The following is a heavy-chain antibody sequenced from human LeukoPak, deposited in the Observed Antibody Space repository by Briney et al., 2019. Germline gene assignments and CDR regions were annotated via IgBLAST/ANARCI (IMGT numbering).Heavy chain of an antibody. J-gene: IGHJ6*02. Sequence: GGSLRLSCAASGFTFSSYAMSWVRQAPGKGLEWVAYISHLSVAIYHADSVKGRFTISRDNAKNSLYLQMNSLRADDTAVYYCARDSGKGYSMDVWGQGTTVTVSS. V-gene: IGHV3-48*04. CDR1: GFTFSSYA. CDR2: ISHLSVAI. D-gene: IGHD4-23*01. CDR3: ARDSGKGYSMDV.